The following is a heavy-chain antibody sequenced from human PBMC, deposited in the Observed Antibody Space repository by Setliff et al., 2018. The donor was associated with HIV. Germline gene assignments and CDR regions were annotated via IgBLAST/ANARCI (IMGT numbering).Heavy chain of an antibody. CDR3: ARRGWSGYTAFDY. V-gene: IGHV4-34*01. J-gene: IGHJ4*02. CDR1: GGSFSAYY. D-gene: IGHD5-12*01. CDR2: ITHSENT. Sequence: SETLSLTCAVYGGSFSAYYWTWIRQPPGKGLEWIGEITHSENTKYNPSLRSRVTISVDTSKNQFSLKLGSVTAADTAVYFCARRGWSGYTAFDYWGQGTLVTVSS.